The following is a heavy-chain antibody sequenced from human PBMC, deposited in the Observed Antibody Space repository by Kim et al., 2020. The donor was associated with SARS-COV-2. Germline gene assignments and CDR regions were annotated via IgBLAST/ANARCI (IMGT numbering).Heavy chain of an antibody. CDR3: AGGGGCSSPSCQFYYYYYRMDF. J-gene: IGHJ6*02. Sequence: ASVKVSCKASGYSFSNYGISWVRQAPGQGLEWMGWVNINNGNTQYAQEFQGRVTMTTDTSTNTVYMELRSLRSDDTAVYYCAGGGGCSSPSCQFYYYYYRMDFWGQGTTVTVSS. D-gene: IGHD2-2*01. CDR2: VNINNGNT. V-gene: IGHV1-18*04. CDR1: GYSFSNYG.